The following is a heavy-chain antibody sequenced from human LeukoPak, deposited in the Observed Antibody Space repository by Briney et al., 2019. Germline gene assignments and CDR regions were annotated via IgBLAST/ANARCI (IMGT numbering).Heavy chain of an antibody. CDR1: GFTFSSYS. CDR3: ARESASIYGSGYYFDY. Sequence: GGSLRLSCAASGFTFSSYSMNWVRRAPGKGLEWVSSISSSSSYIYYADSVKGRFTISRDNAKNSLYLQMNSLRAEDTAVYYCARESASIYGSGYYFDYWGQGTLVTVSS. CDR2: ISSSSSYI. J-gene: IGHJ4*02. D-gene: IGHD3-10*01. V-gene: IGHV3-21*01.